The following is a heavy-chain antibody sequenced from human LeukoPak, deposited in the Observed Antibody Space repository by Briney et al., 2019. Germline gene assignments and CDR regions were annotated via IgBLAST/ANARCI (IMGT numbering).Heavy chain of an antibody. CDR2: IRYDGSNK. J-gene: IGHJ4*02. CDR3: AKAYRVAAAGTDY. D-gene: IGHD6-13*01. CDR1: GFTFSSYG. Sequence: GGSLRLSCAASGFTFSSYGMHWVCQAPGKGLEWVAFIRYDGSNKYYADSVKGRFTISRDNPKNTLYLQMNSLRAEDTAVYYCAKAYRVAAAGTDYWGQGTLVTVSS. V-gene: IGHV3-30*02.